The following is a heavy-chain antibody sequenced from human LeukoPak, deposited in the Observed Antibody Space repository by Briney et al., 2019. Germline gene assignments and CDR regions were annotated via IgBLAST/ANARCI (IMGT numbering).Heavy chain of an antibody. J-gene: IGHJ3*02. V-gene: IGHV4-31*03. CDR2: IYYSESS. Sequence: TSETLSLTCTVSGGSISSGGYYCTWVRQHPGKGLEWIGYIYYSESSSYNPPLKSRASISLDTSQNQFSLKLSSVTAADTAVYYCASVRCTSSSCYQGGFDIWGQGTMVTVSS. CDR3: ASVRCTSSSCYQGGFDI. CDR1: GGSISSGGYY. D-gene: IGHD2-2*01.